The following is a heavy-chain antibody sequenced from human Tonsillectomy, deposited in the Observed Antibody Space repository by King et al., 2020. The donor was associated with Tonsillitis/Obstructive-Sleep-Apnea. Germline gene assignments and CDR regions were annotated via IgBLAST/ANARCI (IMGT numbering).Heavy chain of an antibody. D-gene: IGHD1-1*01. Sequence: LQLQESGPGLVKPSETLSLTCTVSGGSISSYYWSWIRQPPGKGLEWIGYIYYSGNTNYNPSLKSRVTISVDTSKNQFSLKLNSVTAADTAVYYCAREKARGTPATMDVWGKGTTVTVSS. CDR1: GGSISSYY. CDR3: AREKARGTPATMDV. J-gene: IGHJ6*03. CDR2: IYYSGNT. V-gene: IGHV4-59*01.